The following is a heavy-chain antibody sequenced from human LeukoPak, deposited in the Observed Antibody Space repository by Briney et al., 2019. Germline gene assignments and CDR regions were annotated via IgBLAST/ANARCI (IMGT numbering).Heavy chain of an antibody. Sequence: SETLSLTCTVSGYSISSGYFWGWIRQPPGKGLEWIGSIYHGGSTFYNPSLKSRVTISEDTSKNQFSLRLTSVTAADTAVYYCARADGRYRIRRHDAFEIWGQGTMVTVSS. V-gene: IGHV4-38-2*02. D-gene: IGHD5-18*01. CDR2: IYHGGST. J-gene: IGHJ3*02. CDR3: ARADGRYRIRRHDAFEI. CDR1: GYSISSGYF.